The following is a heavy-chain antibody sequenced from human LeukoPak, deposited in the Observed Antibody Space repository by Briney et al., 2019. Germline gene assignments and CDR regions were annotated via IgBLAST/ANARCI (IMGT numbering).Heavy chain of an antibody. J-gene: IGHJ3*02. Sequence: ASVKVSCKASGYTFTGYYMHWVRQAPGQGLEWMGWINPNSGATNYAQKFQGRVTMTRDTSISTAYMELSRLRSDDTAVYYCARTDGYNAPDAFDIWGQGTMVTVSS. V-gene: IGHV1-2*02. CDR2: INPNSGAT. CDR3: ARTDGYNAPDAFDI. CDR1: GYTFTGYY. D-gene: IGHD5-24*01.